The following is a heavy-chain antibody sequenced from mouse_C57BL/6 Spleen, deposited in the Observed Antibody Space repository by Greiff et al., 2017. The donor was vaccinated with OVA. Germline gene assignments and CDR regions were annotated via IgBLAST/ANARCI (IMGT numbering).Heavy chain of an antibody. D-gene: IGHD2-4*01. Sequence: EVQLQQSGPELVKPGASVKISCKASGYTFTDYYMNWVKQSHGKSLEWIGDINPNNGGTSYNQKFKGKATLTVDKSSSTAYMELRSLTSEDSAVYYCAREDYDRGYYFDYWGQGTTLTVSS. V-gene: IGHV1-26*01. CDR3: AREDYDRGYYFDY. J-gene: IGHJ2*01. CDR1: GYTFTDYY. CDR2: INPNNGGT.